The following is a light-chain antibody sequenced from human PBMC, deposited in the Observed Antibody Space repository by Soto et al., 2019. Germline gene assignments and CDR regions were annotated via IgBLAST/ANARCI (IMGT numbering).Light chain of an antibody. J-gene: IGKJ1*01. CDR3: QQYNSYPTWT. Sequence: IVMTQSPLSLPVTPGEPASISCRSSQSLLYSNGYNYLDWYLQRPGQSPQVLIYDASSLESGVPSRFSGSGAGTEFTLTISSLQPDDFATYYCQQYNSYPTWTFGQGTKVEIK. V-gene: IGKV2-28*01. CDR1: QSLLYSNGYNY. CDR2: DAS.